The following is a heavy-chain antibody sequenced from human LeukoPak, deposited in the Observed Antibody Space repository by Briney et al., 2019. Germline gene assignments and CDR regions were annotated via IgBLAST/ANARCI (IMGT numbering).Heavy chain of an antibody. CDR1: GGSISSYY. Sequence: SETLSLTCTVSGGSISSYYWSWIRQPQGKGLEWIGYIYYSGSTNYNPSLKSRVTISVDTSKNQFSLKLSSVTAADTPVYYCARHATNYYGSGSYYPNWFDPWGQGTLVTVSS. CDR2: IYYSGST. D-gene: IGHD3-10*01. V-gene: IGHV4-59*08. J-gene: IGHJ5*02. CDR3: ARHATNYYGSGSYYPNWFDP.